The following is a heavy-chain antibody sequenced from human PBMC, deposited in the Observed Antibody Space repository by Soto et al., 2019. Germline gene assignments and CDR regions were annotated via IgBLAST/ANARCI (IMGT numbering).Heavy chain of an antibody. Sequence: GASVKVSCKASGYTFTSYYMHWVRQAPGQGLEWMGIINPSGGSTSYAQKFQGRVTMTRDTSTSTVYMELSSLRSEDTAVYYCARVRRDSSGYYYALGYYYGMDVWGQGTTVTVSS. CDR1: GYTFTSYY. D-gene: IGHD3-22*01. J-gene: IGHJ6*02. CDR2: INPSGGST. CDR3: ARVRRDSSGYYYALGYYYGMDV. V-gene: IGHV1-46*01.